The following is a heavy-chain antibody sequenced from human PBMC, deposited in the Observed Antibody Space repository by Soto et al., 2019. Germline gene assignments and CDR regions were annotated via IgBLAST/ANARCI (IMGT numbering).Heavy chain of an antibody. D-gene: IGHD6-13*01. CDR3: ARVLGAAAGTWYYYGMDV. CDR2: IYYSGST. J-gene: IGHJ6*02. CDR1: GGSISSGGYS. V-gene: IGHV4-31*03. Sequence: QVQLQESGPGLVKPSQTLSLTCTVSGGSISSGGYSWSWIRQHPGKGLEWIGYIYYSGSTYYNPSLKSRVTISVDTSKNQFSLKLSSVTAADTAVYYCARVLGAAAGTWYYYGMDVWGQGTTVTVSS.